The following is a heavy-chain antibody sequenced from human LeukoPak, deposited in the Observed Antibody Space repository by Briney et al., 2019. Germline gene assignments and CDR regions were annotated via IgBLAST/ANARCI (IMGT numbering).Heavy chain of an antibody. Sequence: PSETLSLTCTVSGGSISSYYWSWIRQPPGRGLEWIGYMHYSGSINPNPSLKSRVTISVDTSKNQFSLRLSSATGADTAVYYCARVGSYAFDIWGQGTMVSVSS. CDR3: ARVGSYAFDI. V-gene: IGHV4-59*01. CDR2: MHYSGSI. CDR1: GGSISSYY. J-gene: IGHJ3*02.